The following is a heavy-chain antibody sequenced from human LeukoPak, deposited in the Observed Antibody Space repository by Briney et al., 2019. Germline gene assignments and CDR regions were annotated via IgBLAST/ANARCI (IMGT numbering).Heavy chain of an antibody. D-gene: IGHD3-22*01. Sequence: PGGSLRLSCAASGFTFSSYGMHWVRQAPGKGLEWVAVISYDGSNKYYADSVKGRFTISRDNSKNTLYLRMNSLRAEDTAVYYCAKTSYYYDSSGYYYEDRFDYWGQGTLVTVSS. V-gene: IGHV3-30*18. CDR2: ISYDGSNK. CDR3: AKTSYYYDSSGYYYEDRFDY. J-gene: IGHJ4*02. CDR1: GFTFSSYG.